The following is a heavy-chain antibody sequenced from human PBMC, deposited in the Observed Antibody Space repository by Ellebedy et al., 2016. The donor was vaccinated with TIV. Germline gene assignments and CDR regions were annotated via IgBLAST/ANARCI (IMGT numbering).Heavy chain of an antibody. J-gene: IGHJ2*01. V-gene: IGHV3-53*01. CDR2: IYSGGDT. CDR1: GFTVSSNY. D-gene: IGHD6-13*01. CDR3: ASKRFGYSSTWYRGWYFDL. Sequence: PGGSLRLSCAASGFTVSSNYMSWVRQAPGKGLEWVAVIYSGGDTYYADSVKGRFTISIDNSNNTLYLQMNSLRAEDKAVYYCASKRFGYSSTWYRGWYFDLWGRGTLVTVSS.